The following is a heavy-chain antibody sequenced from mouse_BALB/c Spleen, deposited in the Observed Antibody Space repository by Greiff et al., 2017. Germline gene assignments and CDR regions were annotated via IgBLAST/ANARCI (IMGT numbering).Heavy chain of an antibody. CDR2: IWGDGST. D-gene: IGHD2-1*01. CDR1: GFSLTGYG. J-gene: IGHJ4*01. V-gene: IGHV2-6-7*01. CDR3: ARERESYGNYGGDYAMDY. Sequence: VQLVESGPGLVAPSQSLSITCTVSGFSLTGYGVNWVRQPPGKGLEWLGMIWGDGSTDYNSALKSRLSISKDNSKSQVFLKMNSLQTDDTARYYCARERESYGNYGGDYAMDYWGQGTSVTVSS.